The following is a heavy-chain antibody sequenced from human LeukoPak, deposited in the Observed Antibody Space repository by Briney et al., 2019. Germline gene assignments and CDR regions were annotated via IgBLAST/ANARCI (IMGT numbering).Heavy chain of an antibody. D-gene: IGHD1-26*01. CDR3: ARDRVSYFRESCDY. CDR2: INLNSGAT. CDR1: GYTFTGYY. J-gene: IGHJ4*02. V-gene: IGHV1-2*02. Sequence: ASVKVSCKASGYTFTGYYMHWARQAPGQGLEWMGWINLNSGATNYAQRFQGRVTMTRDTSISTAYMELSSQSSDDTAVYYCARDRVSYFRESCDYWGQGTLVTVSS.